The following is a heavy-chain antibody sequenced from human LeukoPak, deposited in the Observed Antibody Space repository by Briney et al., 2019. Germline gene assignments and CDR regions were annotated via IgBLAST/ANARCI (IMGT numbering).Heavy chain of an antibody. D-gene: IGHD3-16*01. CDR2: IKEDGSEK. V-gene: IGHV3-7*01. Sequence: GGSLRLSCAASGFTLSSYAMSWVRQAPGKGLEWVANIKEDGSEKDYVDSVKGRFTISRDNAKNSLYLQMDSLRAEDTAVYYCARDRIGGEEYWGQGTLVTVSS. CDR3: ARDRIGGEEY. CDR1: GFTLSSYA. J-gene: IGHJ4*02.